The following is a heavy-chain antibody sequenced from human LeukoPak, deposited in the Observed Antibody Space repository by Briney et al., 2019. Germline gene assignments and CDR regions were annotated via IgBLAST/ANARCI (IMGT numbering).Heavy chain of an antibody. CDR1: GFTFSSYG. V-gene: IGHV3-33*01. J-gene: IGHJ6*02. D-gene: IGHD1-1*01. CDR3: ARDLDPYYYYGMDV. CDR2: IWYDGSNK. Sequence: GGPLRLSCAASGFTFSSYGMHWVRQAPGKGLEWVAVIWYDGSNKYYADSVKGRFTISRDNSKNTLYLQMNSLRAEDTAVYYCARDLDPYYYYGMDVWGQGTTVTVSS.